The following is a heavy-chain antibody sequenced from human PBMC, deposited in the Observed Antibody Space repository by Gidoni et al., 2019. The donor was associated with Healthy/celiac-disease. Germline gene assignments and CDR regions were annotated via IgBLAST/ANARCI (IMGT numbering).Heavy chain of an antibody. CDR3: VRGRGAFDI. CDR2: INWNGGST. D-gene: IGHD3-10*01. J-gene: IGHJ3*02. CDR1: GFTFDDDG. V-gene: IGHV3-20*01. Sequence: EVQLVESGGGVVRPGGSLRLACAAAGFTFDDDGLSWGRQAPGKGLGLVSGINWNGGSTGYADSVKGRFTISRDNAKNSLYLQMNGLRAEDTALYHCVRGRGAFDIWGQGTMVTVSS.